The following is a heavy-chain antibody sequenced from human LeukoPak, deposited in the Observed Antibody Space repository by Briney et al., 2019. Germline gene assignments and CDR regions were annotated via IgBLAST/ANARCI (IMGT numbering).Heavy chain of an antibody. J-gene: IGHJ4*02. CDR2: INPSGGST. CDR1: GYTFTSYY. CDR3: ARFEGYSSSSWYAFDY. Sequence: ASVKVSCKASGYTFTSYYMHWVRQAPGQGLEWMGIINPSGGSTSYAQKFQGRVTMTTDTSTNTAYMELRSLRSDDTAVYYCARFEGYSSSSWYAFDYWGQGTLVTVSS. V-gene: IGHV1-46*01. D-gene: IGHD6-13*01.